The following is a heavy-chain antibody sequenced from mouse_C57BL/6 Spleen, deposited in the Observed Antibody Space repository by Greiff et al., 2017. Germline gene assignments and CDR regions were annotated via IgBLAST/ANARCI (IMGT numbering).Heavy chain of an antibody. V-gene: IGHV14-1*01. CDR3: TTDYGSSFAY. CDR1: GFNIKDYY. J-gene: IGHJ3*01. CDR2: IDPEDGDT. D-gene: IGHD1-1*01. Sequence: VQLQQSGAELVRPGASVKLSCTASGFNIKDYYMHWVKQRPEQGLEWIGRIDPEDGDTEYAPKFQGKATMTADPSSNTAYLQLSSLTSEDTAVYYCTTDYGSSFAYWGQGTLVTVSA.